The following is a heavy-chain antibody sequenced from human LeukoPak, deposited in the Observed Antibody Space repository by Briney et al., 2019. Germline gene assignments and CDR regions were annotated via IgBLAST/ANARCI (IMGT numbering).Heavy chain of an antibody. CDR3: ARVRRYFDWLLGPLDY. CDR1: GFTFSSYE. D-gene: IGHD3-9*01. CDR2: ISSSGSTI. V-gene: IGHV3-48*03. Sequence: GGSLRLSCAASGFTFSSYEMNWVRQAPGKGLEWVSYISSSGSTIYYADSVKGRFTISRDNAKNSLYLQMNRLRAEDTAVYYCARVRRYFDWLLGPLDYWGQGTLVTVSS. J-gene: IGHJ4*02.